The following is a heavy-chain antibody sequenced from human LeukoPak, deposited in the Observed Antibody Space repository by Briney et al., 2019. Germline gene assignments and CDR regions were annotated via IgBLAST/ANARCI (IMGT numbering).Heavy chain of an antibody. CDR1: GYSFTSYW. V-gene: IGHV5-51*01. J-gene: IGHJ5*02. CDR3: ACREFYSPWPGP. Sequence: GESLKISCKGSGYSFTSYWIGWVRQTPGKGLEWMGVIYPDDSRTRYNPSFEGQDTISADKSITTAYLQWSSLKASDTAMYYCACREFYSPWPGPWGQGTLVTVSS. CDR2: IYPDDSRT. D-gene: IGHD5-18*01.